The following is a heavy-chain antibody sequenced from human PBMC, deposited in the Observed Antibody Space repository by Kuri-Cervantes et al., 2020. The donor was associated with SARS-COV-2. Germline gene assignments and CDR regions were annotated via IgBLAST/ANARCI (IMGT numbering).Heavy chain of an antibody. CDR2: ISSSSSYI. CDR3: ARPGWRGYDWFDP. CDR1: GFTFSSYS. Sequence: GGSLRLSCAASGFTFSSYSMNWVRQAPGKGLEWVSSISSSSSYIYYADSVKGRFTISRDNAKNSLYLQMNSLRAEDTAVYYCARPGWRGYDWFDPWGQGTLVTVSS. J-gene: IGHJ5*02. V-gene: IGHV3-21*01. D-gene: IGHD3-3*01.